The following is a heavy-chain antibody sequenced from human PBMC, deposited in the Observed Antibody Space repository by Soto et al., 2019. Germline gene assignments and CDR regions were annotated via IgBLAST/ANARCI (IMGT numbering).Heavy chain of an antibody. J-gene: IGHJ4*02. CDR1: GFPFSSYA. D-gene: IGHD6-6*01. CDR2: ISFRGDCT. Sequence: EVQLLASGGGLVQPGGSLRLSCAASGFPFSSYAMSWVRHVPDKGLEWVSAISFRGDCTYYADSVKGRFTITRDNSKNTLYLQLNSLRAEDTPVYYCARQFSSASFYFDYWGQGTLVTVSS. V-gene: IGHV3-23*01. CDR3: ARQFSSASFYFDY.